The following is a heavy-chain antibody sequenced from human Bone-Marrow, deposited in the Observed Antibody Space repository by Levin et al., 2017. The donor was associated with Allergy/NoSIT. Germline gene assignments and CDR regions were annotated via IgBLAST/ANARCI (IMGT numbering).Heavy chain of an antibody. CDR3: ARDDCSGGSCTNTFDI. CDR2: IIPIFGTA. V-gene: IGHV1-69*01. Sequence: KISCKASGGTFSSYAISWVRQAPGQGLEWMGGIIPIFGTANYAQKFQGRVTITADESTSTAYMELSSLRSEDTAVYYCARDDCSGGSCTNTFDIWGQGTMVTVSS. J-gene: IGHJ3*02. D-gene: IGHD2-15*01. CDR1: GGTFSSYA.